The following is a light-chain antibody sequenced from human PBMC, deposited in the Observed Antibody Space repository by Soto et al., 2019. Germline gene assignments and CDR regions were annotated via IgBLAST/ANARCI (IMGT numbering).Light chain of an antibody. Sequence: EVVMTQSPLSLPVTLGQPASIFCRSSQSLLYSDGKTFLTWFHQRPGQAPRRLIYEVSNRDSGVPDRFSGRGSGTDFTLKISRVEAEDVGVYYCMQGTHWPLTFGGGTKVEIK. J-gene: IGKJ4*01. CDR2: EVS. CDR3: MQGTHWPLT. CDR1: QSLLYSDGKTF. V-gene: IGKV2-30*01.